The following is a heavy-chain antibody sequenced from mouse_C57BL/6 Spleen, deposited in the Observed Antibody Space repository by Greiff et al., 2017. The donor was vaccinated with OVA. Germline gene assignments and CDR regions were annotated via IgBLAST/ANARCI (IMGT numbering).Heavy chain of an antibody. V-gene: IGHV5-6*01. J-gene: IGHJ2*01. CDR3: ASGSSYDY. D-gene: IGHD1-1*01. Sequence: EVMLVESGGDLVKPGGSLKLSCAASGFTFSSYGMSWVRQTPDKRLEWVATISSGGSYTYYPDSVKGRFTISRDNAKNTLYLQMGGLKSEDTAMYYCASGSSYDYWGQGTTLTVSS. CDR2: ISSGGSYT. CDR1: GFTFSSYG.